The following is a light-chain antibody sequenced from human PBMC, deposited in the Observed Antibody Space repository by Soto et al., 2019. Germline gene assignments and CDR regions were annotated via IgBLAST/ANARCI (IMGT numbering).Light chain of an antibody. CDR3: QQYGRSPPYT. J-gene: IGKJ2*01. Sequence: EIVLTQSPGTLSLSPGERATLSCRASQSGSSSNLARYQQKPGQAPRLLIYGASTRATGIPDRFSGSGSGTDFTLTISSLEPEDFAVYYCQQYGRSPPYTFGQGTKLEIK. V-gene: IGKV3-20*01. CDR1: QSGSSSN. CDR2: GAS.